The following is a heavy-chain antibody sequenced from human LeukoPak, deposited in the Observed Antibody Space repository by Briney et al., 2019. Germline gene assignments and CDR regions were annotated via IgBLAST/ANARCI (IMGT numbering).Heavy chain of an antibody. CDR3: ASIKVAVAGSGA. D-gene: IGHD6-19*01. CDR1: GFSFSSYG. Sequence: PGGSLRLSCAASGFSFSSYGMHWVRQAPGKGLEWVASISYDGSDTYYADSVKGRFTISRDNSENTLYLQMNSLRAEDTAVYYCASIKVAVAGSGAWGQGTLVTVSS. J-gene: IGHJ4*02. V-gene: IGHV3-30*03. CDR2: ISYDGSDT.